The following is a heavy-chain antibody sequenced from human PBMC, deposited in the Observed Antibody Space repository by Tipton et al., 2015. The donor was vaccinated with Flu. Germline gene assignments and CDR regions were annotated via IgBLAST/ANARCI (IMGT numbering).Heavy chain of an antibody. CDR2: IFVGGGT. V-gene: IGHV4-4*07. J-gene: IGHJ5*01. Sequence: TLSLTCSVSGGSINSYYWSWIRQPAGKELEWIGRIFVGGGTNYNPSLRGRVSMSAGTYKNEISLRLTSVTAADTAVYYCAREQSGSQSHLVAWGHGTLVTVSS. CDR1: GGSINSYY. D-gene: IGHD1-26*01. CDR3: AREQSGSQSHLVA.